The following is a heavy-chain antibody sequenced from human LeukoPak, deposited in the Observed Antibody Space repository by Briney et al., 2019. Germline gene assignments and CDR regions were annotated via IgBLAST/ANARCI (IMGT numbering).Heavy chain of an antibody. CDR1: GFTFNDYT. CDR2: VSWDGGST. V-gene: IGHV3-43*01. J-gene: IGHJ4*02. Sequence: GGSLRLPCAASGFTFNDYTMHWVRHRPGKGLEWVSLVSWDGGSTSYADSVKGRFTISRDNRKNSLYLQMNRLRTEDTALYYCAKAPTGYLFDYWGQGTLVTVSS. D-gene: IGHD3-9*01. CDR3: AKAPTGYLFDY.